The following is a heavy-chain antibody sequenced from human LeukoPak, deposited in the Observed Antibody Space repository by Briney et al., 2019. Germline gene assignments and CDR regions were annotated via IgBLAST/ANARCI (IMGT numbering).Heavy chain of an antibody. Sequence: GGSLRLSCAASGFTFSSYWMSWVRQAPGKGLEWVANIKQDGSEKYYVDSVKGRFTISRDNAKNSVYLQMNSLRAEDTALYYCAKALWGGSYNAFDIWGQGTMVTVSS. D-gene: IGHD1-26*01. V-gene: IGHV3-7*03. CDR1: GFTFSSYW. J-gene: IGHJ3*02. CDR3: AKALWGGSYNAFDI. CDR2: IKQDGSEK.